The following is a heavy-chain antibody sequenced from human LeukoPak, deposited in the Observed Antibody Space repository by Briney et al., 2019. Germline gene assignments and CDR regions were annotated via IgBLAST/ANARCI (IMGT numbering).Heavy chain of an antibody. CDR1: GFTFSSYA. V-gene: IGHV3-21*01. CDR2: VSSSGAYI. J-gene: IGHJ4*02. CDR3: ARGVGNYRYYFDS. Sequence: GGSLRPSCAASGFTFSSYAMNWIRQAPGKGLEWVASVSSSGAYIYYADLMEGRFTISRDNAKNSLILQMNSLRAEDTAVYYCARGVGNYRYYFDSWGQGTLVTVSS. D-gene: IGHD3-22*01.